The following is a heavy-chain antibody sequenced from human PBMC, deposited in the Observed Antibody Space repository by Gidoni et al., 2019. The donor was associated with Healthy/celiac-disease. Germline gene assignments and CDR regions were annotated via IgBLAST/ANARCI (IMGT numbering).Heavy chain of an antibody. Sequence: QVQLVESGGGVVQPGRSLRPSCAASGFTFSRYAMNWVRQAPGKGLEWVAVISYDGSNKYYADSVKGRFTISRDNSKNTLYLQMNSLRAEDTAVYYCARDAIAMVTWVFWGSPFDYWGQGTLVTVSS. D-gene: IGHD5-18*01. V-gene: IGHV3-30*01. J-gene: IGHJ4*02. CDR3: ARDAIAMVTWVFWGSPFDY. CDR2: ISYDGSNK. CDR1: GFTFSRYA.